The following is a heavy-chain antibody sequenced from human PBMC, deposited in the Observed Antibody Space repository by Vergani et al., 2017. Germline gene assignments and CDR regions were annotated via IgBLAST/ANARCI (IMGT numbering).Heavy chain of an antibody. V-gene: IGHV3-74*01. D-gene: IGHD3-10*01. CDR1: GFTFSKYW. CDR3: ARRATPLTSPFDY. J-gene: IGHJ4*02. Sequence: EVQLVESGGGLVQPGGSLRLSCAASGFTFSKYWMHWVRQAPGKGLMWVSRVNGDGSTTTYADSVKGRFTISRDNAKNTLYLRMNSLRAEDTAIYYCARRATPLTSPFDYWGQGTLVTVSS. CDR2: VNGDGSTT.